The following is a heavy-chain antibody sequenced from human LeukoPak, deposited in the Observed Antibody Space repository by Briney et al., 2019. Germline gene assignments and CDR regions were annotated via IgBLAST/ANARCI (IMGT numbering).Heavy chain of an antibody. CDR3: ARDWNYSYYYYMDV. D-gene: IGHD1-1*01. CDR2: IYSGGST. V-gene: IGHV3-66*02. CDR1: GFTVSSNY. J-gene: IGHJ6*03. Sequence: GSLRLSCAASGFTVSSNYMSWVRQAPGKGLEWVSVIYSGGSTYYADSVKGRFTISRDNSKNTLYLQMNSLRAEDTAVYYCARDWNYSYYYYMDVWGKGTTVTVSS.